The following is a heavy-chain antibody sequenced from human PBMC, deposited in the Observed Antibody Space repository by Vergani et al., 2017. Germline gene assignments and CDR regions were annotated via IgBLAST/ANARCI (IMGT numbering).Heavy chain of an antibody. D-gene: IGHD1-1*01. CDR1: GYSFTSYW. V-gene: IGHV5-51*01. CDR3: ARHISSTTGTTVAVGWFDP. Sequence: EVQLVQSGAEVKKPGESLKISCKGSGYSFTSYWIGWVRQMPGKGLEWMGIIYPGDSDTRYSPSFQGQVTISADKSISTAYVQWSSLKASDTAMCYCARHISSTTGTTVAVGWFDPWGQGTLVTVSS. J-gene: IGHJ5*02. CDR2: IYPGDSDT.